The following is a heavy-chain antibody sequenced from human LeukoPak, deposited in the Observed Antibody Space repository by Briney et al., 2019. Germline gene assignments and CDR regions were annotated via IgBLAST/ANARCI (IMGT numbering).Heavy chain of an antibody. D-gene: IGHD4-17*01. CDR2: ISGSGGST. V-gene: IGHV3-23*01. CDR1: GFTFSSYA. J-gene: IGHJ4*02. Sequence: GGSLRLSCAASGFTFSSYAMSWVRQAPGKGLEWVSAISGSGGSTYYADSVKGRFTISRDNSKNTLYLQMNSLRADDTAVYYCAKVGLRMWATVTSDYWGQGTLVTVSS. CDR3: AKVGLRMWATVTSDY.